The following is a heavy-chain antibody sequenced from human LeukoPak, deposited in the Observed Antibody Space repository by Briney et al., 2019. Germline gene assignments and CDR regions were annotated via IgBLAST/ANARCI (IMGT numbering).Heavy chain of an antibody. CDR1: GYTFTSYG. V-gene: IGHV1-18*01. CDR3: ARFSLIAVAGWWLDY. D-gene: IGHD6-19*01. Sequence: ASVKVSCKASGYTFTSYGISWVRQAPGQGLEWMGWISAYNGNTNYAQKLQGRVTMTTDTSASTAYMELRSLGSDDTAVYYCARFSLIAVAGWWLDYWGQGTLVTVSS. J-gene: IGHJ4*02. CDR2: ISAYNGNT.